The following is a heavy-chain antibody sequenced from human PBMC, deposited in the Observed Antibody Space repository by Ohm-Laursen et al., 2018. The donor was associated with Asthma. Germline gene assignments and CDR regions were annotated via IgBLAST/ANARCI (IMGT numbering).Heavy chain of an antibody. CDR1: GYTFTTYG. Sequence: GSSVKVSCKVSGYTFTTYGVSWARQAPGQGLEWMGGIIPIFGTANYAQKFQGRVTITADESTSTAYMELSSLRSEDTAVYYCASLSGSYPLRTFDYWGQGTLVTVSS. J-gene: IGHJ4*02. D-gene: IGHD1-26*01. V-gene: IGHV1-69*01. CDR2: IIPIFGTA. CDR3: ASLSGSYPLRTFDY.